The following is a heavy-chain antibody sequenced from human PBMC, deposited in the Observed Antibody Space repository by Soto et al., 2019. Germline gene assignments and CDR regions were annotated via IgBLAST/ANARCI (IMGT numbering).Heavy chain of an antibody. CDR1: GGSFNDYY. CDR3: TRGRYSSGYVDYYYYGLDV. D-gene: IGHD5-18*01. CDR2: INHSGST. V-gene: IGHV4-34*01. J-gene: IGHJ6*02. Sequence: PSETLSLTCAVYGVYGGSFNDYYWNWIRQPPGKGLEWIGEINHSGSTNYNPSLKSRVTISVDTSKNQFSLKLSSVTAADTAMYYCTRGRYSSGYVDYYYYGLDVWGPGTTVTVS.